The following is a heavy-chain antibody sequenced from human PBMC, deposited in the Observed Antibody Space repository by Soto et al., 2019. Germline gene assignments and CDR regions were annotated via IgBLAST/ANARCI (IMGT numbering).Heavy chain of an antibody. D-gene: IGHD1-1*01. CDR3: ARVERGTATTVVDAFDI. Sequence: QGQLQQWAAGLLKPSETLSLTCAAFGGSVNSGNYYWSWIRQPPGKGLGWIGEMSHSGGTHFNPSLKSRVTISVDTSKNQFSLKMSSVTAADTALYYCARVERGTATTVVDAFDIWGPGTMVTVSS. J-gene: IGHJ3*02. V-gene: IGHV4-34*01. CDR2: MSHSGGT. CDR1: GGSVNSGNYY.